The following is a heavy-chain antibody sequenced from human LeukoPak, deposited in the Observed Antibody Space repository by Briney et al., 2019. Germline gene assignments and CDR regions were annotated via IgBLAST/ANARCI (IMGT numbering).Heavy chain of an antibody. CDR1: GFTFSSHV. Sequence: GGSLRLSCAASGFTFSSHVMQWVRQAPGKGLEYVSGISSSGTSTFYASSVKGRFTISRDNAKNSLSLQMNSLRAEDTAVYYCARPLMYYYGSETYFWFDPWGQGTLVTVSS. CDR3: ARPLMYYYGSETYFWFDP. J-gene: IGHJ5*02. CDR2: ISSSGTST. D-gene: IGHD3-10*01. V-gene: IGHV3-64*01.